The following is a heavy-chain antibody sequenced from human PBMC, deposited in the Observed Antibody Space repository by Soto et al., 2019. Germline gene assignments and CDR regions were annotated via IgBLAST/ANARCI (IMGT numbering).Heavy chain of an antibody. J-gene: IGHJ3*01. CDR1: GFTFRSSE. CDR2: IHPAGQPI. V-gene: IGHV3-48*03. D-gene: IGHD2-2*01. CDR3: ARRGSS. Sequence: EVQLVESGGGLVQPGGSLRLSCVASGFTFRSSEMYWVRQAPGKGLEWVSYIHPAGQPIFYADSVKGRFTISRDNAKNSLYLHMNSLRAEDTAVYYCARRGSSWGQGTMVTVSS.